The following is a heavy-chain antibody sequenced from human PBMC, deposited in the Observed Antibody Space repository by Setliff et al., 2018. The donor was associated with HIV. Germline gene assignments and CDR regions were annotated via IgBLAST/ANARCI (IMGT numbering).Heavy chain of an antibody. D-gene: IGHD3-16*01. Sequence: SETLSLTCPVSGVSISSHSWTWIRQPPGKGLEWIGYFYYSGSTNYNPSLKGRVTISADTSENQLSLKLSSLTAADTAVYYCARIEGYAYGSNWFDPWGQGTLVTVPQ. J-gene: IGHJ5*02. CDR3: ARIEGYAYGSNWFDP. V-gene: IGHV4-59*11. CDR1: GVSISSHS. CDR2: FYYSGST.